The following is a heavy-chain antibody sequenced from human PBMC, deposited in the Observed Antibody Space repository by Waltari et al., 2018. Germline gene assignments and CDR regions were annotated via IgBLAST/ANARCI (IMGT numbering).Heavy chain of an antibody. CDR2: IYTSGSS. V-gene: IGHV4-4*07. D-gene: IGHD5-12*01. CDR1: GGSIISYY. J-gene: IGHJ4*02. CDR3: AREVGQYRGGYGAEDY. Sequence: QVQLQESGPGLVQPSETLSLTCTVSGGSIISYYWSWIRQPAGKGLEWIGRIYTSGSSNYNPSLTGLVTMSVDRSKNLFFLELSSVTAADTAVYYCAREVGQYRGGYGAEDYWGQGTLVTVSS.